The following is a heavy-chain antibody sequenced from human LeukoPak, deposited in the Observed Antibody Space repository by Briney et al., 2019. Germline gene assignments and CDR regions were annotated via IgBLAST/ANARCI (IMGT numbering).Heavy chain of an antibody. Sequence: GASVKVSCKASGGTFSSYAISWVRQAPGQGLEWMGGIIPIFGTANYAQKFRGRVTITADKSTSTAYMELSSLRSEDTAVYYCAREVVVPAAMLGLLYYFDYWGQGTLVTVSS. CDR3: AREVVVPAAMLGLLYYFDY. J-gene: IGHJ4*02. V-gene: IGHV1-69*06. D-gene: IGHD2-2*01. CDR2: IIPIFGTA. CDR1: GGTFSSYA.